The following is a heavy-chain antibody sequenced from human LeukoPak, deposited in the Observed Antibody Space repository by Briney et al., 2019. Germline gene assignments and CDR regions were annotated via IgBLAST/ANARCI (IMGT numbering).Heavy chain of an antibody. CDR2: ISSSSSYI. CDR1: GFTFSSYS. J-gene: IGHJ3*02. D-gene: IGHD5-12*01. Sequence: GGSLRLSCAASGFTFSSYSMNWVRPAPGKGLEWVSSISSSSSYIYYADSVKGRFTISRDNAKNALYLQMNSVRAEDTAVYYCARDPIIIGATIPGTFDIWGQGTMVTVSS. V-gene: IGHV3-21*01. CDR3: ARDPIIIGATIPGTFDI.